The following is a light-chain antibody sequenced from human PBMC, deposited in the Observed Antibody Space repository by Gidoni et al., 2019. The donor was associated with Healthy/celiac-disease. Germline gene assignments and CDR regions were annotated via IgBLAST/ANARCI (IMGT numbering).Light chain of an antibody. CDR1: QSVSSY. CDR3: QQRSNWRT. Sequence: EIVLTQSPATLSLSPGERATLSCRASQSVSSYLAWYQQKPGQAPRLLIYDASNRATGIPARCSGSGSGTDFTLTISSLEPEDFAVYYCQQRSNWRTFGGXTKVEIK. V-gene: IGKV3-11*01. CDR2: DAS. J-gene: IGKJ4*01.